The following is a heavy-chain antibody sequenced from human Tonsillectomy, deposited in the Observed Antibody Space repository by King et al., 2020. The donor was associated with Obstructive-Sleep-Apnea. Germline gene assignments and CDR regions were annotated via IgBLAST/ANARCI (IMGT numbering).Heavy chain of an antibody. D-gene: IGHD2-15*01. CDR2: ISSSSSYI. Sequence: VQLVESGGGLVKPGGSLRLSCAASGFTFSSYSMNWVRQAPGKGLEWVSSISSSSSYIYYADSVKGRFTISGDNAKNSLYLQMNSLRAEDTAVYYCARDGYCSGGSCYSPYNWFDPWGQGTLVTVSS. CDR1: GFTFSSYS. CDR3: ARDGYCSGGSCYSPYNWFDP. J-gene: IGHJ5*02. V-gene: IGHV3-21*01.